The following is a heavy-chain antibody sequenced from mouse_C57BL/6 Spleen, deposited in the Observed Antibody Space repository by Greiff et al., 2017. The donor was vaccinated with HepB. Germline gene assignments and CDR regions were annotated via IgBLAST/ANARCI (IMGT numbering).Heavy chain of an antibody. Sequence: QVQLQHPGAELVKPGASVKLSCKASGYTFTSYWMHWVKQRPGQGLEWIGMIHPNSGSTNYNEKFKSKATLTVDKSSSTAYMQLSSLTSADSSVYYCASSLLGRGAFDYWGQGTTLTVSS. V-gene: IGHV1-64*01. CDR2: IHPNSGST. CDR3: ASSLLGRGAFDY. CDR1: GYTFTSYW. J-gene: IGHJ2*01. D-gene: IGHD4-1*01.